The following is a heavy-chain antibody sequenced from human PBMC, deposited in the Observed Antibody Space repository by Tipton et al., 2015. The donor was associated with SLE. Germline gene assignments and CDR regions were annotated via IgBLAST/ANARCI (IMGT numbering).Heavy chain of an antibody. CDR1: GYTFTSYA. CDR3: ARVGVVAATHYYYYMDV. V-gene: IGHV1-3*01. CDR2: INAVNGNT. D-gene: IGHD2-15*01. J-gene: IGHJ6*03. Sequence: QLVQSGPEVKKPGASVKVSCKASGYTFTSYAMHWVRQDPGQRLEWMGWINAVNGNTKYSQKFQGRVTITRDTSASTAYMELSSLRSDDTAVYYCARVGVVAATHYYYYMDVWGKGTTVTVSS.